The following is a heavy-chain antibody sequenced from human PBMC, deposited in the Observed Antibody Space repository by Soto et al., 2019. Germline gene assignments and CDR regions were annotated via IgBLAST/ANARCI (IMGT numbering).Heavy chain of an antibody. CDR2: INHSGST. CDR1: GGSFSGYY. J-gene: IGHJ4*02. V-gene: IGHV4-34*01. CDR3: ARRYSGYLRD. Sequence: QVQLQQWGAGLLKPSETLSLTCAVYGGSFSGYYWSWIRQPPGKGLEWIGEINHSGSTNYNPSLKSRVTISVDTSKNQFSLKLSSVTAADTAVYYCARRYSGYLRDWGQGTLVTVSS. D-gene: IGHD5-12*01.